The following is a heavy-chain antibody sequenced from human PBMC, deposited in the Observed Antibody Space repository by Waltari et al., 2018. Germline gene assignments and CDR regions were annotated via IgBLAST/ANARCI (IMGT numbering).Heavy chain of an antibody. CDR2: IYYSGST. Sequence: QVQLQESGPGLVKPSETLSLTCTVSGGPFSSYYWIWIRQPPGKGLEWIGYIYYSGSTNYNPSLKSRVTISVDTSKNQFSLKLSSVTAADTAVYYCARDQGRIAAANDAFDIWGQGTMVTVSS. CDR1: GGPFSSYY. J-gene: IGHJ3*02. D-gene: IGHD6-13*01. V-gene: IGHV4-59*01. CDR3: ARDQGRIAAANDAFDI.